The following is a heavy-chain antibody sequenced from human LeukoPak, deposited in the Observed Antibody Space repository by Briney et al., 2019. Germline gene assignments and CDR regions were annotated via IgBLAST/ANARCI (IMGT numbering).Heavy chain of an antibody. D-gene: IGHD3-22*01. J-gene: IGHJ6*02. CDR3: ARDAPFTMIVVVIPTYYYYYGMDV. CDR2: ISAYNGNT. CDR1: GYTFTSYG. Sequence: ASVTVSCKASGYTFTSYGISWVRQAPGQGLEWMGWISAYNGNTNYAQKLQGRVTMTTDTSTSTAYMELRSLRSDDTAVYYCARDAPFTMIVVVIPTYYYYYGMDVWGQGTTVTVSS. V-gene: IGHV1-18*01.